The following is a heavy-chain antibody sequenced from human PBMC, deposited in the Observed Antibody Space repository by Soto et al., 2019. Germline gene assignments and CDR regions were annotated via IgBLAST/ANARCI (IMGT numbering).Heavy chain of an antibody. CDR1: GFTFSSYA. J-gene: IGHJ6*02. CDR2: IPYDGSNK. Sequence: GGSLRLSCAASGFTFSSYAMHWVRQAPGKGLEWVAVIPYDGSNKYYADSVKGRFTISRDNSKNTLYLQMNSLRAEDTAVYYCARPPSIAARTRDYYYYGMDVWGQGTTVTVSS. D-gene: IGHD6-6*01. V-gene: IGHV3-30-3*01. CDR3: ARPPSIAARTRDYYYYGMDV.